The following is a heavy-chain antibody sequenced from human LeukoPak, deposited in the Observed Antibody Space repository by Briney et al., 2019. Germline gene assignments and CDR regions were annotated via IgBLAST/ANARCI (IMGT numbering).Heavy chain of an antibody. D-gene: IGHD3-10*02. J-gene: IGHJ6*02. CDR1: GFTFSSYA. V-gene: IGHV3-30-3*01. CDR2: MSFDGTHI. Sequence: GGSLRLSCAASGFTFSSYAMHWVRQAPGKGLEWVAVMSFDGTHIYYADSVKGRFTISRDNSKNTLYLQMNSLRAEDTAVYYCARCSGYGTDVWGQGTTVTVSS. CDR3: ARCSGYGTDV.